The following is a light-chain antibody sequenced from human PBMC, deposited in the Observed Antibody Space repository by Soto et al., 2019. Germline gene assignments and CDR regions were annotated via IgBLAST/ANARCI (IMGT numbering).Light chain of an antibody. J-gene: IGKJ1*01. Sequence: EIVLTQSPGTLSFSPGERATLSCRASQSVSSSYLAWYQQKPGQAPRLLISGASTRATGLPARFSGSGSGTEFTLTISSLQSEDFAVYYCHQYNNWPQTFGQGTKVDI. CDR2: GAS. V-gene: IGKV3-15*01. CDR3: HQYNNWPQT. CDR1: QSVSSSY.